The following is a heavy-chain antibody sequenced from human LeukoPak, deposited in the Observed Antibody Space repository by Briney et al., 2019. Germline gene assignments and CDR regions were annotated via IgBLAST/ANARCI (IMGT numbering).Heavy chain of an antibody. CDR3: ARDPRANYYDSSGYLYYFDY. V-gene: IGHV3-30-3*01. Sequence: PGGSLRLSCAASGFTFSTYAMHWVRQAPGKGLEWVAVISYDGSNKYYADSVKGRFTISRDNSKNTLYLQMNSLRAEDTAVYYCARDPRANYYDSSGYLYYFDYWGQGTLVTVSS. J-gene: IGHJ4*02. D-gene: IGHD3-22*01. CDR1: GFTFSTYA. CDR2: ISYDGSNK.